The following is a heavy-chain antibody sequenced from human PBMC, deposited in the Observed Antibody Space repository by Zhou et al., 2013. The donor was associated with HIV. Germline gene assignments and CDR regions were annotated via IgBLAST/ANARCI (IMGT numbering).Heavy chain of an antibody. CDR3: ARQWGVSGSYDAFDI. Sequence: QVQLQESGPGLVKPSETLSLTCTVSGGSTSSSSYYWGWIRQPPGKGLEWIGSMYYSGSTYYNPSLKSRVTISIDTSKNQFSLKLRSVTAADTAVYNCARQWGVSGSYDAFDIWGQGTMVTVSS. V-gene: IGHV4-39*07. D-gene: IGHD1-26*01. CDR1: GGSTSSSSYY. J-gene: IGHJ3*02. CDR2: MYYSGST.